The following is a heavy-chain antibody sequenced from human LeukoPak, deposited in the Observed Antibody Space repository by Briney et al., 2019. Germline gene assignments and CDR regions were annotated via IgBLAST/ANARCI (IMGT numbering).Heavy chain of an antibody. Sequence: GGCLRLSCAASGFTVSSKCMSWVRQAPGKGLEWVSVIYSGGSTYYADSVKGRFTISRDNSKNTLYLQMNSLRAEDTAVYYCARDHIYWGQGTLVTVSS. CDR1: GFTVSSKC. CDR2: IYSGGST. J-gene: IGHJ4*02. V-gene: IGHV3-53*01. CDR3: ARDHIY.